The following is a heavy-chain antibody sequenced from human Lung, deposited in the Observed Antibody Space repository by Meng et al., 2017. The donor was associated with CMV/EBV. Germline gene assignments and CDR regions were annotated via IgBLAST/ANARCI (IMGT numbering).Heavy chain of an antibody. V-gene: IGHV3-74*01. CDR2: ISNDGSAT. CDR1: GFTLRDYW. CDR3: VREKGVLNYFHGMDV. D-gene: IGHD3-10*02. Sequence: GESLKISCAASGFTLRDYWMHWVRQVPGKGLVWVARISNDGSATSYAESVRGRFTITRDNAKRILYLEMHNLRDEDTARYYCVREKGVLNYFHGMDVWGQGTTVTVPS. J-gene: IGHJ6*01.